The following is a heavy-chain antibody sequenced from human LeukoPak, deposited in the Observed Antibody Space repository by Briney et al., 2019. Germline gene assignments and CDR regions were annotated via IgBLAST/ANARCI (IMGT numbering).Heavy chain of an antibody. V-gene: IGHV5-51*01. CDR3: ARHQGYYYDSSGYYYGMDV. D-gene: IGHD3-22*01. J-gene: IGHJ6*02. CDR1: GYSFTSYW. Sequence: GESLKISCKGSGYSFTSYWIGRVRQMPGKGLEWMGIIYPGDSDTRYSPSFQGQVTISADKSISTAYLQWSSLKASDTAMYYCARHQGYYYDSSGYYYGMDVWGQGTTVTVSS. CDR2: IYPGDSDT.